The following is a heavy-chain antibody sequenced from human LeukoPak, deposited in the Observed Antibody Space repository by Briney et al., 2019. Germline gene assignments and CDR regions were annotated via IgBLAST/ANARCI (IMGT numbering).Heavy chain of an antibody. Sequence: GGSLRLSCAASGFTFSNYAMSWVRQAPGKGLEWVSTVSASGTNSYYADSVKGRFTISRGNSKNTLYLQMNILRAQDTAVCFCAKSRGIYCRSSSCSFDYWGQGILVTVSS. V-gene: IGHV3-23*01. D-gene: IGHD2-2*01. J-gene: IGHJ4*02. CDR1: GFTFSNYA. CDR3: AKSRGIYCRSSSCSFDY. CDR2: VSASGTNS.